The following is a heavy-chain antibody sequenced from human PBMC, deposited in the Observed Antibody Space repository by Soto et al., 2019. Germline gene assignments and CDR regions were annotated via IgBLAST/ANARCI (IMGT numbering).Heavy chain of an antibody. CDR3: ARDKKPFNSSPSTLKSYYYGIDV. D-gene: IGHD1-1*01. Sequence: PGGSLSLSCAASGFTFRTFAMHWVRQAPGKGLEWVAVISNDGSNKYFLDSVKGRFTVSRDNSNNTLYLQMDSLRAEDTAVYYCARDKKPFNSSPSTLKSYYYGIDVWGQGTTVTVSS. J-gene: IGHJ6*02. CDR1: GFTFRTFA. CDR2: ISNDGSNK. V-gene: IGHV3-30-3*01.